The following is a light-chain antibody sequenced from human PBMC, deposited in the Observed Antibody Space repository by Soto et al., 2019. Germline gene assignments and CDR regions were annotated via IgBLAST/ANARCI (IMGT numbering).Light chain of an antibody. CDR3: QQYGSPFT. CDR1: QSVSSSY. CDR2: GAS. V-gene: IGKV3-20*01. J-gene: IGKJ3*01. Sequence: EIVLTQSPGTLSLSPGERATLSCRASQSVSSSYLAWYQQKPGQAPRRLIYGASSRATGIPDRFSGSGSGTDFTLTISRLEPEDFAVYYCQQYGSPFTFGPGTKVDIK.